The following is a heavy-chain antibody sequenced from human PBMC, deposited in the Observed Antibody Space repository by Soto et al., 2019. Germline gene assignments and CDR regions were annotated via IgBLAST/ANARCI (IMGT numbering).Heavy chain of an antibody. CDR2: IWYDGNNK. Sequence: GGSLRLSCAASRLTFSNYGMHWVRQAPGKGLEWVAVIWYDGNNKYYADSVKGRFTISRDNSNNTLYVQMTSLRAEDTAVYYCARGLHSLFDYWGQGTLVTVSS. CDR1: RLTFSNYG. V-gene: IGHV3-33*01. J-gene: IGHJ4*02. CDR3: ARGLHSLFDY. D-gene: IGHD2-21*01.